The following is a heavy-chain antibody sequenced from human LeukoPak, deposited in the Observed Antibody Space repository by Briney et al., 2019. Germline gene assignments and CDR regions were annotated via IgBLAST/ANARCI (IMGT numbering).Heavy chain of an antibody. J-gene: IGHJ4*02. Sequence: SETLSLTCSVSGGSISRSNLYWGWIRQPPGKGLEWIGSIYYSGSTSYNPSLKSRVTISVDTSKNQFSLKLSSVTAADTAVYYCAGLGDGRTFDSWGQGTLVPVSS. CDR1: GGSISRSNLY. CDR3: AGLGDGRTFDS. V-gene: IGHV4-39*07. CDR2: IYYSGST. D-gene: IGHD2-21*01.